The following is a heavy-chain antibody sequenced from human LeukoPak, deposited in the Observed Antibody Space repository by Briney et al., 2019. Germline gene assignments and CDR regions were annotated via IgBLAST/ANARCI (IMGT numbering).Heavy chain of an antibody. J-gene: IGHJ4*02. V-gene: IGHV3-49*04. D-gene: IGHD1-26*01. CDR3: TRKAGATTGPGY. CDR1: GFTFSNAW. CDR2: IRSKAYGGTT. Sequence: PGGSLRLSCAASGFTFSNAWMSWVRQAPGKGLEWVGFIRSKAYGGTTEYAASVKGRFTISRDDSKSIAYLQMNSLKTEDTAVYYCTRKAGATTGPGYWGQGTLVTVSS.